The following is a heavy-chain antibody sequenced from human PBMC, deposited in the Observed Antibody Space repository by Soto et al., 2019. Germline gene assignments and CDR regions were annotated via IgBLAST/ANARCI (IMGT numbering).Heavy chain of an antibody. D-gene: IGHD3-3*01. Sequence: EVQLVESGGGVVQPGGSLRISCVASGFTLGNFWMSWVRQAPGKGLEWVASMKEDGSEKYYVASVSGHFTISRDNARNSLYLQMNRLRVEDTAVYYCARDGGMAIFGVDQTRFEYWGQGTLVTVSS. CDR3: ARDGGMAIFGVDQTRFEY. CDR1: GFTLGNFW. V-gene: IGHV3-7*01. J-gene: IGHJ4*02. CDR2: MKEDGSEK.